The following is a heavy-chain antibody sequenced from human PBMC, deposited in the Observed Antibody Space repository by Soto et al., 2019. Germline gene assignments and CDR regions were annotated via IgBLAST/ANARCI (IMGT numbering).Heavy chain of an antibody. CDR3: VRDLSPHTDGHYYDAFDV. V-gene: IGHV3-7*01. J-gene: IGHJ3*01. D-gene: IGHD3-22*01. Sequence: EVQLVESGGGLVQPGESLRLSCVASALTFSADWMTWVRQAPGKGLDWVANIDKDGHVKHYADSVKGRFTISRDNAKTSLYLQMDSLRAEDTAVYYCVRDLSPHTDGHYYDAFDVWGQGTTVTVSS. CDR2: IDKDGHVK. CDR1: ALTFSADW.